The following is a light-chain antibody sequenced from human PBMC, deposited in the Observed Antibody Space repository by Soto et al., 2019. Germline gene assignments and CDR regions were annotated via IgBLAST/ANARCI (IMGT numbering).Light chain of an antibody. V-gene: IGLV2-14*03. J-gene: IGLJ1*01. CDR2: NVY. CDR1: SSDVGAYNF. CDR3: SAYTVSRTYV. Sequence: QSVLTQPASVSGSPGQSITISCTGTSSDVGAYNFVSWHQQHPGKAPKLMIYNVYDRPSGISYRFSGSKSGNTASLTISVLQGENEADYYCSAYTVSRTYVFGTGTKVTVL.